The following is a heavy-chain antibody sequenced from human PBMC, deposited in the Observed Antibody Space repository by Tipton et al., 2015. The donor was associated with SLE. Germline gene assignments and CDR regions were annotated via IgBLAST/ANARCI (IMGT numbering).Heavy chain of an antibody. J-gene: IGHJ3*02. CDR3: AKEREMRSAFDI. CDR1: GFTFDDYA. V-gene: IGHV3-43*02. CDR2: ISGDGGST. D-gene: IGHD5-24*01. Sequence: SLRLSCAASGFTFDDYAMHWVRQAPGKGLEWVSLISGDGGSTYYADSVKGRFTISRDNNKNSLYLQMSSLRTEDTALYYCAKEREMRSAFDIWGQGTKVTVSS.